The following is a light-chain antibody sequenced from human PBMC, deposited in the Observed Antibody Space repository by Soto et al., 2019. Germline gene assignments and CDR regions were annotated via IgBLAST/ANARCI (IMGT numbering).Light chain of an antibody. Sequence: EIVMTKSPATLSVSPGERSTLSCRASQSVSSNLAWYQPKPGQAPRLLIYGASTRATGIPARFSGSGSGTEFTLTISSLQSEDFAVYYCQQYNNWPPITCGQGTRREIK. CDR1: QSVSSN. J-gene: IGKJ5*01. V-gene: IGKV3-15*01. CDR2: GAS. CDR3: QQYNNWPPIT.